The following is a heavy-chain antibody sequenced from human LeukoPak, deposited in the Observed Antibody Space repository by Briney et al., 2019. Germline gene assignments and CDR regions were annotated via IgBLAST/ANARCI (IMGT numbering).Heavy chain of an antibody. D-gene: IGHD3-3*01. CDR2: IKQDGSEK. Sequence: GGSLRLSCAASGFTFSSYWMSWVRQAPGKGLEWVANIKQDGSEKYYVDSVKGRFTISRDNAKNSLYLQMNSLRAEDTAVYYCARDGLDFWSGYYNGGGYYFDYWGQGTLVTVSS. V-gene: IGHV3-7*01. J-gene: IGHJ4*02. CDR3: ARDGLDFWSGYYNGGGYYFDY. CDR1: GFTFSSYW.